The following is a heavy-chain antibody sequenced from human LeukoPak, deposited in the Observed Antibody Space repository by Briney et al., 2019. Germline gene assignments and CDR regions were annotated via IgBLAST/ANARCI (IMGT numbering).Heavy chain of an antibody. CDR2: IYYSGST. CDR3: ARDRRKNGSGSYPNWFDP. J-gene: IGHJ5*02. Sequence: KPSQTLSLTCTVSGGSISSGGYYWSWIRQHPGKGLEWIGYIYYSGSTYYNPSLKSRVTISVDTSKNQFSLKLSSVTAADTAVYYCARDRRKNGSGSYPNWFDPWGQGTLVTVSS. V-gene: IGHV4-31*03. CDR1: GGSISSGGYY. D-gene: IGHD3-10*01.